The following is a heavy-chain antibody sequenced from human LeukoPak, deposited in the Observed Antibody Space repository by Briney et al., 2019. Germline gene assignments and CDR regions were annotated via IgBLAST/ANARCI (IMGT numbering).Heavy chain of an antibody. V-gene: IGHV1-2*04. J-gene: IGHJ5*02. CDR3: ARGTSGSYYNWFDP. CDR1: GYTFTGYY. D-gene: IGHD3-10*01. CDR2: INPNSGGT. Sequence: ASVKVSCKASGYTFTGYYMHWVRQAPGQGLEWMGWINPNSGGTNYAQKFQGWVTMTRDTSTSTAYMELSRLRSDDTAVYYCARGTSGSYYNWFDPWGQGTLVTVSS.